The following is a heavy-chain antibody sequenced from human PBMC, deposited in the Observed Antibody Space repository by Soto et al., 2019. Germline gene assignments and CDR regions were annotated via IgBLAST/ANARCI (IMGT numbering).Heavy chain of an antibody. CDR1: GGSIIRYY. J-gene: IGHJ6*02. CDR2: MYNTGST. CDR3: ARDLWGYCGTDCYPLDV. V-gene: IGHV4-59*01. Sequence: PSETLSLSCTVSGGSIIRYYWSWIRQPPGKGLEWIGYMYNTGSTVYNPPFKSRVTISVDTSKNQFSLKLNSVTAADTAVYYCARDLWGYCGTDCYPLDVWGQGTTVTVS. D-gene: IGHD2-21*02.